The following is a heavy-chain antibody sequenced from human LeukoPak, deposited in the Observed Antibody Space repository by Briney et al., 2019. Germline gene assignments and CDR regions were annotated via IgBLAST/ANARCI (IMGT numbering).Heavy chain of an antibody. Sequence: ASVKVSCKASGYTFTSYYMPWVRQAPGEGLEWMGIINPSGGSTSYAQKFQGRVTMTRDMSTSTVYMELSSLRSEDTAVYYCARVAAEVVGVPGPIGFGWLRRDYYYMDVWGKGTTVTVSS. D-gene: IGHD2-2*02. CDR2: INPSGGST. J-gene: IGHJ6*03. CDR3: ARVAAEVVGVPGPIGFGWLRRDYYYMDV. CDR1: GYTFTSYY. V-gene: IGHV1-46*01.